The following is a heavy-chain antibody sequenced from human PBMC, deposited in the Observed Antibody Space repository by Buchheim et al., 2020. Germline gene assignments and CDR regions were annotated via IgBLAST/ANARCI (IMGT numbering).Heavy chain of an antibody. D-gene: IGHD1-26*01. J-gene: IGHJ4*02. CDR2: VYHTVTT. V-gene: IGHV4-4*02. CDR3: ARHKAGARGFDY. CDR1: GESISNSDW. Sequence: QVQVQESGPGLVKPSGALSLTCAVSGESISNSDWWSWVRQPPGKGLEWIGEVYHTVTTNYNPSLKSRVTLSVDKSKNQFSLNLNSVTAADTALDYGARHKAGARGFDYWGQGTL.